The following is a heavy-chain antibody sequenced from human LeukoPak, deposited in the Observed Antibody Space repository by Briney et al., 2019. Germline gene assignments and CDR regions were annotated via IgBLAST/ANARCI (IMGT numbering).Heavy chain of an antibody. CDR2: ISGSGGST. V-gene: IGHV3-23*01. J-gene: IGHJ4*02. CDR3: ARAAAGNIDY. D-gene: IGHD6-13*01. CDR1: GFTFSSYA. Sequence: GGSLRLSCAASGFTFSSYAMSWVRQAPGKGLEWVSAISGSGGSTYYADSVKGRFTVSRDNAKNSLYLQMNSLRAEDTAVYYCARAAAGNIDYWGQGTLVTVSA.